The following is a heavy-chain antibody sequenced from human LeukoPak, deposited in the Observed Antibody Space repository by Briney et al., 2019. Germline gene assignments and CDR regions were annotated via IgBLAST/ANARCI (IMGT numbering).Heavy chain of an antibody. V-gene: IGHV3-30*03. Sequence: PGGSLRLSCAPSGCSFSNYGMHGVRQAPGKGLEWVAVISYDGSNKYYADSVKGRFTISRDNSKNTLYLQMNSLRAEDTAVYYCATDLGVRYFDWLIPGSDYWGQGTLVTVSS. CDR3: ATDLGVRYFDWLIPGSDY. J-gene: IGHJ4*02. D-gene: IGHD3-9*01. CDR1: GCSFSNYG. CDR2: ISYDGSNK.